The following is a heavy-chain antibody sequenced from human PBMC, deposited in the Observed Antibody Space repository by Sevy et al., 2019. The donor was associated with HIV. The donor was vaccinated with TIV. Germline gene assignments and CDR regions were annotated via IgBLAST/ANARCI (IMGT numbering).Heavy chain of an antibody. CDR1: GFTFGDYA. D-gene: IGHD2-21*02. V-gene: IGHV3-49*03. Sequence: GGSLRLSCTASGFTFGDYAMSWFRQAPGRGLEWVGFIRSESYGETKENAGAGKGRFTDSKDDSKSIVYLQMNSLKTQDTAVYYCTRRASRVYGDHRNVDWGQGTLVTVSS. CDR3: TRRASRVYGDHRNVD. CDR2: IRSESYGETK. J-gene: IGHJ4*02.